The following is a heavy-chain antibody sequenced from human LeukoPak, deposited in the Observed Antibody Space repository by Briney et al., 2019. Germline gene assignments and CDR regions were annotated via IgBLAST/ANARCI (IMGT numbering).Heavy chain of an antibody. V-gene: IGHV3-23*01. CDR2: ISGSGGST. D-gene: IGHD6-13*01. CDR1: GFTFSSYA. J-gene: IGHJ4*02. Sequence: PGGSLRLCCAASGFTFSSYAMRWVRQAPGKGLEWVSAISGSGGSTYYADSVKGRFTISRDNSKNTLYLQMNSLRAEDTAVYYCANYGGRQQLPFDYWGQGTLVTVSS. CDR3: ANYGGRQQLPFDY.